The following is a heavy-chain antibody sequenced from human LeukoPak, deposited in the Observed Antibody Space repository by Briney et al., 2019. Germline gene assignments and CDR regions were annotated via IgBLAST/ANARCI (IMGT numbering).Heavy chain of an antibody. CDR1: GFTFSSYG. D-gene: IGHD1-26*01. CDR2: ILYDGSNK. V-gene: IGHV3-33*01. J-gene: IGHJ4*02. CDR3: ARRLSELAPTDMGY. Sequence: GGSLRLSCAASGFTFSSYGMHWVRQAPGKGLEWVAVILYDGSNKYYADSVKGRFTISRDNSKNTLYLQMNSLRAEDTAVSYCARRLSELAPTDMGYWGQGTLVTVSS.